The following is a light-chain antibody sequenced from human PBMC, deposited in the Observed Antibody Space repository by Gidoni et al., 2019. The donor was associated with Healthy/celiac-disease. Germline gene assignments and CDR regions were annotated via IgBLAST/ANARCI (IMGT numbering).Light chain of an antibody. CDR1: QSVSSN. CDR2: GAS. CDR3: QQYNNPLT. Sequence: EIVMTQSPATLSVSPGARATLSCRASQSVSSNLAWYQQKPGQAPRLLIYGASTRATGIPARFSGSGSGTEFTLTISSLQSEDFAVYYCQQYNNPLTFGGGTKVEIK. V-gene: IGKV3-15*01. J-gene: IGKJ4*01.